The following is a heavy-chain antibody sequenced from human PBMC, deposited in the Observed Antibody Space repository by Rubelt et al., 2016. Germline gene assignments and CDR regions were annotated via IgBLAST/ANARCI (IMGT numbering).Heavy chain of an antibody. V-gene: IGHV1-18*01. CDR2: ISAYNGNT. J-gene: IGHJ4*02. Sequence: QVQLVQSGAEVKKPGASVKVSCKASGYTFTSYGISWVRQAPGQGLEWMGWISAYNGNTNYAQKFQGRVTITADKSTSTAYMELSSLRSEDTAVYYCARDPVVAGPLDYWGQGTLVTVSS. D-gene: IGHD6-19*01. CDR1: GYTFTSYG. CDR3: ARDPVVAGPLDY.